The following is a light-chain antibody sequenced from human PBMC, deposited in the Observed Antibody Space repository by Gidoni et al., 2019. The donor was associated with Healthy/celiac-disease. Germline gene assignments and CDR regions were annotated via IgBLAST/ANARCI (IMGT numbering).Light chain of an antibody. CDR2: KDS. CDR3: QSADSSGTMRV. J-gene: IGLJ2*01. V-gene: IGLV3-25*03. Sequence: SDELTQPPSVSGAPGQTDRITCSGDALPKQYAYWYQQKPGQAPVLVIYKDSERPSGIPERFSGSSAGTTVTLTISGVQAEDEADYYCQSADSSGTMRVFGGGTKLTVL. CDR1: ALPKQY.